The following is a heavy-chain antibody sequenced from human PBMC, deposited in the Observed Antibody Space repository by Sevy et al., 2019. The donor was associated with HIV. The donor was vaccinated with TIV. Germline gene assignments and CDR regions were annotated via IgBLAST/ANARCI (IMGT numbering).Heavy chain of an antibody. D-gene: IGHD3-3*01. V-gene: IGHV3-7*01. J-gene: IGHJ5*02. CDR2: IKQDGSEK. Sequence: GGSLRLSCAASGFTFSSYCMSWVRQAPGKGLEWVANIKQDGSEKYYVDSVKGRFTISRDNAKNSLYLQMNSLRAEDTAVYCCARVYYDFWSGYQQPFDPWGQGTLVTVSS. CDR3: ARVYYDFWSGYQQPFDP. CDR1: GFTFSSYC.